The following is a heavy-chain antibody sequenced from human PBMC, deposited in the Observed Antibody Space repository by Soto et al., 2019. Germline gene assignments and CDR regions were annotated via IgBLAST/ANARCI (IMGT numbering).Heavy chain of an antibody. CDR3: ARAIVGVGGGAYNWFDP. J-gene: IGHJ5*02. D-gene: IGHD2-21*01. Sequence: QVQLVQSGAEVKKPGSSVKVSCKASGGTFSSYDISWVRQAPGQGLEWMGGIISLFAITNYAQKFQGRVTITADESTNTGYMELSSLRSEDTAVYYWARAIVGVGGGAYNWFDPWGQGTLVTVSS. CDR1: GGTFSSYD. V-gene: IGHV1-69*01. CDR2: IISLFAIT.